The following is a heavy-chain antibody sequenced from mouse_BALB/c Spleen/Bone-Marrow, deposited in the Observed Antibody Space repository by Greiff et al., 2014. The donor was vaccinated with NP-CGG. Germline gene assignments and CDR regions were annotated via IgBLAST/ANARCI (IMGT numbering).Heavy chain of an antibody. Sequence: EVKLMESGAELVKPGASVKLSCTASGFSIKDTYMHWVKQRPEQGLEWIGRIDPANGNTKYDPKFQGKATITADTSSNTAYLQLSSLTSEDTAVYYCARRGLYYDYDAWFAYWGQGTLVTVSA. CDR1: GFSIKDTY. D-gene: IGHD2-4*01. CDR2: IDPANGNT. V-gene: IGHV14-3*02. CDR3: ARRGLYYDYDAWFAY. J-gene: IGHJ3*01.